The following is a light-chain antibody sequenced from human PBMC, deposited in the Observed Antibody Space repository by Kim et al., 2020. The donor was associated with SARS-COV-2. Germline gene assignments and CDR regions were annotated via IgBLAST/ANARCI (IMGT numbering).Light chain of an antibody. V-gene: IGKV3-15*01. CDR1: QGVSTN. Sequence: SPVDRANLPCRASQGVSTNLAWFQQKPGQAPRLLIYGASTRVTGIPARFSGTGSGTEFTLTFSSLQSEDLAVYYCQQYNNRLPVTFGQGTRLEIK. CDR3: QQYNNRLPVT. CDR2: GAS. J-gene: IGKJ5*01.